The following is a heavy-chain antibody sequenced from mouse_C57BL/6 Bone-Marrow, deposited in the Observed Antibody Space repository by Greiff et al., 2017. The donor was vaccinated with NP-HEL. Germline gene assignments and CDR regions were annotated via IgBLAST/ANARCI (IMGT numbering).Heavy chain of an antibody. J-gene: IGHJ1*03. Sequence: EVHLVESGPGMVKPSQSLSLTCTVTGYSITSGYDWHWIRHFPGNKLEWMGYISYSGSTNYNPSLKSRISITHDTSKNHFFLKLNSVTTEDTATYYCARHYGSSPYWYFDVWGTGTTVTVSS. V-gene: IGHV3-1*01. CDR3: ARHYGSSPYWYFDV. D-gene: IGHD1-1*01. CDR2: ISYSGST. CDR1: GYSITSGYD.